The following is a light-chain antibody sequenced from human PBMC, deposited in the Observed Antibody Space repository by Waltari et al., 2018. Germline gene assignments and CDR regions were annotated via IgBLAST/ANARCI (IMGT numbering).Light chain of an antibody. Sequence: QSALTQPASVSGSPGQSITISCTGSSSYVGAYYYVSWYQHHPGKAPQLIISDVSDRPSGVSDRFSGSKSGNTASLSISGLRADDEANYYCSSYTSVNTVVFGGGTKVTVL. CDR3: SSYTSVNTVV. CDR2: DVS. V-gene: IGLV2-14*03. J-gene: IGLJ2*01. CDR1: SSYVGAYYY.